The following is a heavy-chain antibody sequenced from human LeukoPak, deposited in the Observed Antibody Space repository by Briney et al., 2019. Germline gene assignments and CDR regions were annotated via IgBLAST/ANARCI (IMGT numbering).Heavy chain of an antibody. J-gene: IGHJ1*01. CDR1: GASVSGNY. CDR3: AKFSRWIPFKF. CDR2: LLDDGVT. D-gene: IGHD5-18*01. Sequence: SETLSLTCAVSGASVSGNYWSWIRQSPERGLEWIGHLLDDGVTDYNPSLKSRVTILSDTPKNQFSLRLTSVTAADTAIYYCAKFSRWIPFKFWGQGTLVTVSS. V-gene: IGHV4-59*02.